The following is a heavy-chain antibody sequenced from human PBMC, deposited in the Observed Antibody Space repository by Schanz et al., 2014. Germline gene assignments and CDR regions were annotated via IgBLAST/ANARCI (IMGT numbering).Heavy chain of an antibody. CDR3: ARGTDTAMEHRPFDY. D-gene: IGHD5-18*01. CDR2: IYTDGST. V-gene: IGHV3-66*01. CDR1: GFTFSDYY. J-gene: IGHJ4*02. Sequence: VQLVDSGGGLVKPGGSLRLSCAASGFTFSDYYMSWIRQAPGKGLEWVSIIYTDGSTYYADSVRDRFTISRDNSKNMLYLQINNLRAEDTAVYYCARGTDTAMEHRPFDYWGQGTLVTVSS.